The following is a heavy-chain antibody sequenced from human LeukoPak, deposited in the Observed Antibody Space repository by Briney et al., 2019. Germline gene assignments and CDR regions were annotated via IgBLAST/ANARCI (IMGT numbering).Heavy chain of an antibody. CDR1: GGSISSSSYY. CDR3: ARHEYYYDSSGLGYFDY. Sequence: PSETLSLTCTVSGGSISSSSYYWGWIRQPPGKGLEWIGSIYYSRSTYYNPSLKSRVTISVDTSKNQFSLKLSSVTAADTAVYYCARHEYYYDSSGLGYFDYWGQGTLVTVPS. CDR2: IYYSRST. D-gene: IGHD3-22*01. J-gene: IGHJ4*02. V-gene: IGHV4-39*01.